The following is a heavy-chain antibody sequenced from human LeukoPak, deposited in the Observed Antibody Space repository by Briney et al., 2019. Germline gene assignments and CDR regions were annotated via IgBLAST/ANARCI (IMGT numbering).Heavy chain of an antibody. J-gene: IGHJ1*01. CDR1: GGSFSDYY. Sequence: SETLSLTCAVYGGSFSDYYWSWIRQPPGKGLEWIGEFNHSGSTNYNPSLKSRVTISVDTSKNQFSLKLSSVTAADTAVYYCARGLDSSSWYLSAEYFQHWGQGTLVTVSS. CDR3: ARGLDSSSWYLSAEYFQH. V-gene: IGHV4-34*01. CDR2: FNHSGST. D-gene: IGHD6-13*01.